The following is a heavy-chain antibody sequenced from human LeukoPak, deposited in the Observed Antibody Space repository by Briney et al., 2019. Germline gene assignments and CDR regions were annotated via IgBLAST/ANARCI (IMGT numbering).Heavy chain of an antibody. D-gene: IGHD2-2*01. CDR1: GGSISSGGYY. J-gene: IGHJ6*02. CDR2: IYYSGST. V-gene: IGHV4-31*03. CDR3: ARDVLGYCSSTSCPPDGMDV. Sequence: SQTLSLTCTVSGGSISSGGYYWSWIRQHPGKGLEWIGSIYYSGSTYYNPSLKSRVTISVDTSKNQFSLKLSSVTAADTAVYYCARDVLGYCSSTSCPPDGMDVWGQGTTVTVSS.